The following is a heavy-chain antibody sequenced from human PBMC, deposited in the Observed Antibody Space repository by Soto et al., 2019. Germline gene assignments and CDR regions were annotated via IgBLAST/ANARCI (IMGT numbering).Heavy chain of an antibody. CDR1: GCTFTSYA. D-gene: IGHD2-15*01. V-gene: IGHV1-3*01. Sequence: ASVKVSCKASGCTFTSYAMHWVRQAPGQRLEWMGWINAGNGNTKYSQKFQGRVTITRDTSASTAYMELSSLRSEDTAVYYCARSLVRGGGGDYYYYGMDVRGQGTTVTVSS. CDR2: INAGNGNT. J-gene: IGHJ6*02. CDR3: ARSLVRGGGGDYYYYGMDV.